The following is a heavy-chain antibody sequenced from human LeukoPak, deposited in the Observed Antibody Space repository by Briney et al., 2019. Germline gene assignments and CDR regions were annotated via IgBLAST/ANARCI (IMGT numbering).Heavy chain of an antibody. CDR1: GYSFTSYW. V-gene: IGHV5-51*01. J-gene: IGHJ4*02. CDR3: ERQDGDSPLDY. CDR2: IYPGDSDT. D-gene: IGHD4-17*01. Sequence: GESLKISCKGSGYSFTSYWIGWVRQLPGKGLEWMGIIYPGDSDTRYSPSFQGQVTISADKSISTAYLQWRSLKASDPAMYYCERQDGDSPLDYWGQGTLVTVSS.